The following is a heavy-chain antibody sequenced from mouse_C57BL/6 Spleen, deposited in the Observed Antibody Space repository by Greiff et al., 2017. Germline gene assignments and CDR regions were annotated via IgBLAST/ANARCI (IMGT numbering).Heavy chain of an antibody. V-gene: IGHV14-4*01. CDR2: IDPENGDT. CDR1: GFNIKDDY. CDR3: TTEDGDYLDY. D-gene: IGHD1-1*02. J-gene: IGHJ2*01. Sequence: VQLQQSGAELVRPGASVKLSCTASGFNIKDDYMHWVKQRPEQGLEWIGWIDPENGDTEYASKFQGKATITADTSSNTAYLQLSSLTSEDTAVYYCTTEDGDYLDYWGQGTTLTVSS.